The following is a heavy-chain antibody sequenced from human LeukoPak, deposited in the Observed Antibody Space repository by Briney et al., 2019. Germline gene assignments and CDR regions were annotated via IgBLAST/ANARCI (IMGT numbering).Heavy chain of an antibody. CDR1: GFTFSSYS. V-gene: IGHV3-21*01. D-gene: IGHD2-15*01. Sequence: GGSLRLSCAASGFTFSSYSMNWVRQAPGKGLEWVSSISSSSSYIYYADSVKGRFTISRDNAKNSLYPQMNSLRAEDTAVYYCARERTLTALDVWGQGTTVTVSS. CDR3: ARERTLTALDV. J-gene: IGHJ6*02. CDR2: ISSSSSYI.